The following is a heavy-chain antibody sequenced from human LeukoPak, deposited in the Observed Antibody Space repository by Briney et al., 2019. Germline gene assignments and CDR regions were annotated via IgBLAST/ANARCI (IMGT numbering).Heavy chain of an antibody. CDR3: ARARFGYNRGPFDY. Sequence: PGGSLRLSCAASGFTFSNYAMHWVRQAPGKGLEWVAYISYDGSNKHYADSVKGRFTISRDNSKNTLYLQMNSLRPEDTAVYYCARARFGYNRGPFDYWGQGILVTVSS. CDR2: ISYDGSNK. CDR1: GFTFSNYA. D-gene: IGHD5-24*01. V-gene: IGHV3-30-3*01. J-gene: IGHJ4*02.